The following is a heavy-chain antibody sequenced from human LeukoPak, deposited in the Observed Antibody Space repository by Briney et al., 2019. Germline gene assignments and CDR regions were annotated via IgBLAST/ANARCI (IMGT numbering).Heavy chain of an antibody. CDR2: ISSSSSYI. D-gene: IGHD3-22*01. Sequence: PGGSLRLSCAASGFTFSSYSMNWVRQAPGKGLEWVSSISSSSSYIYYADSVKGRFTISRDNAKNSLYLQMNSLRAEDTAVYYCARSFYYDSPGYYQYYFDFWGQGTLVTVSS. J-gene: IGHJ4*02. CDR3: ARSFYYDSPGYYQYYFDF. V-gene: IGHV3-21*01. CDR1: GFTFSSYS.